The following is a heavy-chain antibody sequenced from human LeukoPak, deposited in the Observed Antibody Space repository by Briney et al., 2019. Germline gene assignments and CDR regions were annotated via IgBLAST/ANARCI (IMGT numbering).Heavy chain of an antibody. Sequence: SETLSLTCTVSGGSISSYYWSWIRQPPGKGLEWIGYSYYSGSTNYNPSLKSRVTISVDTSKNQFSLKLSSVTAADTAVYYCARAPRIAAAGPLFDYWGQGTLVTVSS. CDR2: SYYSGST. J-gene: IGHJ4*02. V-gene: IGHV4-59*01. CDR1: GGSISSYY. CDR3: ARAPRIAAAGPLFDY. D-gene: IGHD6-13*01.